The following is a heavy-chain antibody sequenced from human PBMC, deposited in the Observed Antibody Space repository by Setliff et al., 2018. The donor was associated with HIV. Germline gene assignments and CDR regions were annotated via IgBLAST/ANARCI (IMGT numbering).Heavy chain of an antibody. CDR1: GGSISSNIYF. J-gene: IGHJ4*02. Sequence: LSLTCTVSGGSISSNIYFWGWIRQPPGKGLEWIGSIYYSGSAYYNSSLRSRLTISVDTSKNQFSLKLKSVAAADTAVYYCARDRGRRGQLWLHFDYWGQGTLVTVSS. V-gene: IGHV4-39*02. D-gene: IGHD5-18*01. CDR2: IYYSGSA. CDR3: ARDRGRRGQLWLHFDY.